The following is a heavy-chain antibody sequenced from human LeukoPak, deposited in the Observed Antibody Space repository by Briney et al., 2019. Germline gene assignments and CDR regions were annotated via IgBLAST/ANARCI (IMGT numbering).Heavy chain of an antibody. V-gene: IGHV4-59*01. Sequence: SETLSLTCTVSNDSISNYFWSWIRQPPGGPLEYIGYIYSSGSSNYNPSPKNRVSLTLDKSKNQFSLTLTSVTAADTAVYFCARSRYIKYGMVVWGQGTTVTV. D-gene: IGHD5-18*01. CDR3: ARSRYIKYGMVV. CDR2: IYSSGSS. CDR1: NDSISNYF. J-gene: IGHJ6*02.